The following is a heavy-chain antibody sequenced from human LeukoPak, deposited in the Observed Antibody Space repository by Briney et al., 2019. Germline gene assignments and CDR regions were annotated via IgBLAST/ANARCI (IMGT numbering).Heavy chain of an antibody. V-gene: IGHV4-39*07. CDR3: AIVVVAGIS. D-gene: IGHD6-19*01. CDR1: GGSISSTSYY. Sequence: SETLSLTCTVSGGSISSTSYYWGWIRQSPGKGLEWIGSIYYSGSTYYNPSLKSRVTISVDTSKNQFSLKLSSVTAADTAVYYCAIVVVAGISWGQGTLVTVSS. CDR2: IYYSGST. J-gene: IGHJ4*02.